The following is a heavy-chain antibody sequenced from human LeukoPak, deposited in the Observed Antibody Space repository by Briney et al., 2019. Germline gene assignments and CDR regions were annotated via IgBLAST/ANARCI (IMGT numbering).Heavy chain of an antibody. V-gene: IGHV4-59*01. CDR3: ARVADYYDSSGYLHAEYFQH. CDR1: GGSISSYY. CDR2: IYYSGST. D-gene: IGHD3-22*01. J-gene: IGHJ1*01. Sequence: SETLSLTCTVSGGSISSYYWSWIRQPPGKGLEWIGYIYYSGSTNYNPSLKSRVTISVDTSKNQFSLKLSSVTAADTAMYYCARVADYYDSSGYLHAEYFQHWGQGTLVTVSS.